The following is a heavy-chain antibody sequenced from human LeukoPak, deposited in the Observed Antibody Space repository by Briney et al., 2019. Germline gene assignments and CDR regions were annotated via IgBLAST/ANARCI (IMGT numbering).Heavy chain of an antibody. CDR1: GGSISSSSYY. V-gene: IGHV4-39*01. CDR3: ARRGSGSPFDY. J-gene: IGHJ4*02. Sequence: SETLSLTCTVSGGSISSSSYYWGWIRQPPGKGLEWIGSIYYSGSTYYNPSLKSRVTISVDTSKNQFSLKLSSVTAADTAVYYCARRGSGSPFDYWGQGNMVTVSS. CDR2: IYYSGST. D-gene: IGHD3-10*01.